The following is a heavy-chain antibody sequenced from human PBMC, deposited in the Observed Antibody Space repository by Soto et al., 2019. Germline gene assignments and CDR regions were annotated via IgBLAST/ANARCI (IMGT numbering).Heavy chain of an antibody. CDR2: IHYRGST. CDR1: GGSFSDHY. CDR3: ARSIRGDFDSSGYYWPDYFDH. V-gene: IGHV4-59*11. Sequence: SETLSLTCTVSGGSFSDHYWSWIRQPPGKGLEWIGYIHYRGSTNYNPSLKSRVTTSVDMSKKQVSLRLSSVTAADTAMYYCARSIRGDFDSSGYYWPDYFDHWGQGTPVT. J-gene: IGHJ4*02. D-gene: IGHD3-22*01.